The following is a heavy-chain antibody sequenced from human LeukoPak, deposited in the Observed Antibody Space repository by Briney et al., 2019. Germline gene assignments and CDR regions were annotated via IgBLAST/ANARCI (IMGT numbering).Heavy chain of an antibody. J-gene: IGHJ3*02. Sequence: PGGSLRLSCSASGFTFNSYGMSWVRQAPGKGLEWVSGISGSGYSTFHADSVKGRFTISRDNSKNTLNLQMNSLRVEDTAVYYCAKQGTGTPYRAIDIWGQGSMVTVSS. CDR2: ISGSGYST. V-gene: IGHV3-23*01. D-gene: IGHD1-7*01. CDR3: AKQGTGTPYRAIDI. CDR1: GFTFNSYG.